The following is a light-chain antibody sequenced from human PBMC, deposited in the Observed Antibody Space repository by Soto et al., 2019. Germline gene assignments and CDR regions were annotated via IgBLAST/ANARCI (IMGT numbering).Light chain of an antibody. CDR3: QSLGTGIQV. CDR1: SGHSTYA. Sequence: QSVLTQSPSVSASRGASVKLTCTLSSGHSTYAIAWHQQQSEKGPPFLMKINSDGSHSKGDGFFDRFSGSSSGAERHLTISSLQSEDEADYYCQSLGTGIQVFGGGTKLTVL. V-gene: IGLV4-69*01. CDR2: INSDGSH. J-gene: IGLJ3*02.